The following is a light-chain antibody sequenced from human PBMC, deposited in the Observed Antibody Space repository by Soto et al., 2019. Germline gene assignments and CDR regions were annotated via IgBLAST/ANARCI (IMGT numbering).Light chain of an antibody. V-gene: IGKV3-20*01. CDR2: EAL. CDR3: QQYGSSPT. Sequence: ETVLTQSPATLSLSPGERATLSCRASRSISTYLAWYQQKPGQAPRLLIYEALNRATGIPARFSGSGSGTDFTLTISRLEPEDFAVYYCQQYGSSPTFGQGTRLEIK. J-gene: IGKJ5*01. CDR1: RSISTY.